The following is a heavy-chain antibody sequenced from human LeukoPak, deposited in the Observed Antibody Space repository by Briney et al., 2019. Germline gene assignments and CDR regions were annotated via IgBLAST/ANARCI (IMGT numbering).Heavy chain of an antibody. J-gene: IGHJ5*02. CDR1: GYTFNSYG. V-gene: IGHV1-18*01. Sequence: ASVKVSCKASGYTFNSYGISWVRQAPGQGLEWMGWISAYNGNTNYAQKLQGRVTVTTDTSTSTAYVELRSLRSDDTAVYYCARAGFRNIVVVTAIASWFDPWGQGTLVTVSS. CDR2: ISAYNGNT. CDR3: ARAGFRNIVVVTAIASWFDP. D-gene: IGHD2-21*02.